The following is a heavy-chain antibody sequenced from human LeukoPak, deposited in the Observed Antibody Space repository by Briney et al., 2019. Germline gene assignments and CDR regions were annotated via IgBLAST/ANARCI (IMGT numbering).Heavy chain of an antibody. CDR1: GFTFSSYS. CDR3: ARDYGDYEPGRHHYYYYYMDV. CDR2: ISSSSSYI. V-gene: IGHV3-21*01. Sequence: GGSLRLSCAASGFTFSSYSMDWVRQTPGKGLEWVSSISSSSSYIFYADSVKGRFTMSRDNAKKSLFLQMNSLRAEDTAVYYCARDYGDYEPGRHHYYYYYMDVWGKGTTVTVSS. D-gene: IGHD4-17*01. J-gene: IGHJ6*03.